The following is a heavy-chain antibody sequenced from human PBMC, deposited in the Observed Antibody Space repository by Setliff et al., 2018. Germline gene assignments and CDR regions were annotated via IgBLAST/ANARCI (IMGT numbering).Heavy chain of an antibody. CDR1: GGSFSTYY. V-gene: IGHV4-59*08. CDR2: VYYSGAA. CDR3: ARMSGFQYMDV. J-gene: IGHJ6*03. D-gene: IGHD3-3*01. Sequence: PSETLSLTCTVSGGSFSTYYWSWIRQAPGKGLEWIGHVYYSGAANYNPSLKSRATISLDTSKNQFSLSLSSVTAADTAVYYCARMSGFQYMDVWGKGTTVTVSS.